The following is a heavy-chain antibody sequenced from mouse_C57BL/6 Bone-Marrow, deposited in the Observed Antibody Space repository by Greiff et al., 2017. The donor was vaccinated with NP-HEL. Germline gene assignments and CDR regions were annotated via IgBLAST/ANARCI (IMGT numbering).Heavy chain of an antibody. CDR2: INPDSSTI. CDR3: ARELLLRPYFDV. D-gene: IGHD1-1*01. J-gene: IGHJ1*03. CDR1: GIDFSRYW. V-gene: IGHV4-1*01. Sequence: EADGIDFSRYWMSWVRRAPGKGLEWIGEINPDSSTINYAPSLKDKFIISRDNAKNTLYLQMSKVRSEDTALYYCARELLLRPYFDVWGTGTTVTVSS.